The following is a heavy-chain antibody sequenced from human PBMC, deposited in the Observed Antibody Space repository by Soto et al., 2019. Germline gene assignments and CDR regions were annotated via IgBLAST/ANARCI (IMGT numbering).Heavy chain of an antibody. CDR2: IYYSGST. Sequence: QVQLQESGPGLVKPSETLSLTCTVSGGSISSYYWSWIRQPPGKGLEWIGYIYYSGSTNYNPSLTSRVTISVDTSKNQFSLKLSSVTAADTAVYYCARRHTYWFDPWGQGTLVTVSS. CDR3: ARRHTYWFDP. V-gene: IGHV4-59*08. CDR1: GGSISSYY. D-gene: IGHD3-16*01. J-gene: IGHJ5*02.